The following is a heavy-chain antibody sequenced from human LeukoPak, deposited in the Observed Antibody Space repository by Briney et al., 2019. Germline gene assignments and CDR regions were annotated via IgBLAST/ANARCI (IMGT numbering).Heavy chain of an antibody. J-gene: IGHJ6*03. Sequence: PSETLSLTCTASGGSISSGSYYWSWIRQPAGKGLEWIGRIYTSGSTNYNPSLKSRVTISVDTSKNQFSLKLSSVTAADTAVYYCARVRWVDYYYYYMDVWGKGTTVTISS. CDR1: GGSISSGSYY. D-gene: IGHD1-26*01. CDR3: ARVRWVDYYYYYMDV. V-gene: IGHV4-61*02. CDR2: IYTSGST.